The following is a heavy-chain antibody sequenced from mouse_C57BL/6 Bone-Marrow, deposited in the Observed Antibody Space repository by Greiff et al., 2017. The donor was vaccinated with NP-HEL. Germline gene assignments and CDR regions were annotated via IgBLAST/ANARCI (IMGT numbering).Heavy chain of an antibody. CDR3: TTHYSGYYFDY. CDR1: GFNFKDDY. J-gene: IGHJ2*01. CDR2: IDPENGDT. V-gene: IGHV14-4*01. D-gene: IGHD2-12*01. Sequence: VQLQQSGAELVRPGASVKLSCTASGFNFKDDYMHWVKQRPEQGLEWIGWIDPENGDTEYASKFQGKATITADTSSNTAYLQLSSLTSEDTAVYYCTTHYSGYYFDYWGQGTTLTVSS.